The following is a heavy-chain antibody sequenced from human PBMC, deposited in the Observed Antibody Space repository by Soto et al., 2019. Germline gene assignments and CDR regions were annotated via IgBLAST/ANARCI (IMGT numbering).Heavy chain of an antibody. CDR1: GGTFSSYA. D-gene: IGHD2-15*01. Sequence: ASVKVSCKASGGTFSSYAISWVRQAPGQGLEWMGGIIPIFGTANYAQKFQGRVTITADESTSTAYMELSSLRSEDTAVYYCGGGYCSGGSCWPYYYYGMDVWGQGTTVTVSS. CDR3: GGGYCSGGSCWPYYYYGMDV. V-gene: IGHV1-69*13. J-gene: IGHJ6*02. CDR2: IIPIFGTA.